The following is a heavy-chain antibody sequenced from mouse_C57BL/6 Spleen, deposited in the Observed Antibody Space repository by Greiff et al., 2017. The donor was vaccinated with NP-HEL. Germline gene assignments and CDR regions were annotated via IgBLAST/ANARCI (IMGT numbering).Heavy chain of an antibody. Sequence: QVQLQQPGAELVKPGASVQLSCKASGYTFTRYWMHWVKQRPGQGLEWIGMIHPNSGSTNYNEKFKSKATLTVDKSSSTAYMQLSSLTSEDSAVYYCAREGGLLDYWGQGTTLTVSS. CDR3: AREGGLLDY. J-gene: IGHJ2*01. CDR1: GYTFTRYW. V-gene: IGHV1-64*01. D-gene: IGHD1-1*01. CDR2: IHPNSGST.